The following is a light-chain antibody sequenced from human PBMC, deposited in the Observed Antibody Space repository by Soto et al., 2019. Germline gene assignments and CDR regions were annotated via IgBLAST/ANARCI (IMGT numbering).Light chain of an antibody. V-gene: IGLV4-60*02. CDR2: LEGSGSY. CDR3: ETWDSNTRV. J-gene: IGLJ7*01. CDR1: SGHSSYI. Sequence: QLVLPQSSSASASLGSSVKLTCTLSSGHSSYIIAWPQQQPGKAPRYLMKLEGSGSYNKGSGVPDRISGSSSGADRYLTISNLQFEDEADYFCETWDSNTRVFGGGTQLTVL.